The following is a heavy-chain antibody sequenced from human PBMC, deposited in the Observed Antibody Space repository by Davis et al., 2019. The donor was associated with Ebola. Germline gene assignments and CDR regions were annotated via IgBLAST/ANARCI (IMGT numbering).Heavy chain of an antibody. CDR2: MNPNSGNT. CDR1: GYTFTSYD. CDR3: ARGRAPRPAAEGMDV. J-gene: IGHJ6*02. Sequence: AASVKVSCTASGYTFTSYDINWVRQATGQGLEGMGWMNPNSGNTGYAQKFQGRVTMTRNTSISTAYMELSSLRSEDTAVYYCARGRAPRPAAEGMDVWGQGTTVTVSS. V-gene: IGHV1-8*01. D-gene: IGHD6-13*01.